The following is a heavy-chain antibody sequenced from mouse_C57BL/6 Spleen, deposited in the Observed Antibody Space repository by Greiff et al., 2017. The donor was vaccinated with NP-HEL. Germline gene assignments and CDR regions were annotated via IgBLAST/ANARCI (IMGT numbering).Heavy chain of an antibody. J-gene: IGHJ1*03. CDR1: GYTFTSYW. D-gene: IGHD1-1*01. CDR3: ARGPFITTVVADWYFDV. CDR2: IDPSDSYT. V-gene: IGHV1-50*01. Sequence: QVQLQQSGAELVKPGASVKLSCKASGYTFTSYWMQWVKQRPGQGLEWIGEIDPSDSYTNYNQKFKGKATLTVDTSSSTAYMQLSSLTSEDSAVYYCARGPFITTVVADWYFDVWGTGTTVTVSS.